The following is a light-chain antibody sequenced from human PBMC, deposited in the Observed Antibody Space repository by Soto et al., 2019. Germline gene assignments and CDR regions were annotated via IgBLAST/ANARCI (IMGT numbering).Light chain of an antibody. CDR3: QQYTDWPLP. V-gene: IGKV3-15*01. CDR1: QSLSSS. J-gene: IGKJ4*01. CDR2: GAS. Sequence: EIVMTQSPATLSVSPGERATLSCRASQSLSSSLAWYQHKRGQAARLLIHGASTRAIGIPDRFSGSGSGTEFTLTISSLQSEDFAVYYCQQYTDWPLPFGGGTKVEIK.